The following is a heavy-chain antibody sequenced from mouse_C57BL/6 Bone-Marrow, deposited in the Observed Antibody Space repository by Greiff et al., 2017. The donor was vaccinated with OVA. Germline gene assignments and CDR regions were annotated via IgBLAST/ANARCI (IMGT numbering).Heavy chain of an antibody. D-gene: IGHD1-1*01. J-gene: IGHJ1*03. V-gene: IGHV1-15*01. CDR1: GYTFTDYE. Sequence: QVQLQQSGAELVRPGASVTLSCKASGYTFTDYEMHWVKQTPVHGLEWIGAIDPDTGGTAYNKKFKGQAILTADKSSSTAYMELRSLTSEDYAVYYCTECYGSSYWYFDVWGTGTTVTVSS. CDR3: TECYGSSYWYFDV. CDR2: IDPDTGGT.